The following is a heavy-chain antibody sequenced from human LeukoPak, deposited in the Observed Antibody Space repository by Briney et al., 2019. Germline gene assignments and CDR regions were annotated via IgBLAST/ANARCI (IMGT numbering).Heavy chain of an antibody. CDR1: GGSISSGDYY. CDR2: IYYSGST. Sequence: SETLSLTCTVSGGSISSGDYYWSWIRRPPGKGLEWIGYIYYSGSTYYNPSLKSRVTISVDTSKNQFSLKLSSVTAADTAVYYCARPNDYGDYAFDIWGQGTMVTVSS. J-gene: IGHJ3*02. D-gene: IGHD4-17*01. V-gene: IGHV4-30-4*01. CDR3: ARPNDYGDYAFDI.